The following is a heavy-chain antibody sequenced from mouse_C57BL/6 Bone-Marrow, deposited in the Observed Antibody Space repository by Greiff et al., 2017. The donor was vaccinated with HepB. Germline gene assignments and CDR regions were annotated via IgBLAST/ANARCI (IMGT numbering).Heavy chain of an antibody. Sequence: EVKLMESGPGLVKPSQSLSLTCSVPGYSITSGYYWNWIRQFPGNKLEWMGYISYDGSNNYNPSLKNLISITRDTSKNQFFLKLNSVTTEDTATYYCASGYYDYLYYAMDYWGQGTSVTVSS. D-gene: IGHD2-4*01. CDR1: GYSITSGYY. CDR3: ASGYYDYLYYAMDY. J-gene: IGHJ4*01. V-gene: IGHV3-6*01. CDR2: ISYDGSN.